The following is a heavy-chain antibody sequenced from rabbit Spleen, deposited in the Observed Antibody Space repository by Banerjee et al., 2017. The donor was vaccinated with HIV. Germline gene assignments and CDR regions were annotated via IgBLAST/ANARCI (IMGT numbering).Heavy chain of an antibody. CDR3: ARDTDDEYGDWADLYL. CDR2: IYSTIDYT. Sequence: QEQLVESGGGLVQPERSLTLTCTASGFAFNSVYDMCWVRQAPGKGLEWIGYIYSTIDYTYYATWAKGRFTISKTSSTTVTLEMTSLTVADTATYFCARDTDDEYGDWADLYLWGQGTLVTVS. J-gene: IGHJ3*01. V-gene: IGHV1S45*01. D-gene: IGHD2-1*01. CDR1: GFAFNSVYD.